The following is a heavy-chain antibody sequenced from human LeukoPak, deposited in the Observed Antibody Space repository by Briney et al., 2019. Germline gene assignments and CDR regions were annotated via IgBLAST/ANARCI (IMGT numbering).Heavy chain of an antibody. CDR1: GFTFSDYY. J-gene: IGHJ4*02. CDR2: ISSSGSTI. Sequence: GGSLRLSCAASGFTFSDYYMSWIRQAPGKGLEWVSYISSSGSTIYYADSVKGRFTISRDNAKNSLYLQMNSLRAEDTAVYYCARVRGPTVRTMYFDYWGQGTLVTVSS. CDR3: ARVRGPTVRTMYFDY. D-gene: IGHD2-8*01. V-gene: IGHV3-11*04.